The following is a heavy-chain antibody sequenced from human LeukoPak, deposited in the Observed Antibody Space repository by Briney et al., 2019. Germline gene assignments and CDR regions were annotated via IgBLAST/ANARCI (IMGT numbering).Heavy chain of an antibody. D-gene: IGHD2-2*01. CDR1: GFTFSIYS. Sequence: GGSLRLSCAASGFTFSIYSMNWVRQAPGKGLEWVSYISSSSSTIYYADSVKGRFTITRDNAKNSLYLQMNSLRAEDTAMYYCARTHAPYCGSTSCLSFDYWGQGTLLTVSS. CDR3: ARTHAPYCGSTSCLSFDY. V-gene: IGHV3-48*01. J-gene: IGHJ4*02. CDR2: ISSSSSTI.